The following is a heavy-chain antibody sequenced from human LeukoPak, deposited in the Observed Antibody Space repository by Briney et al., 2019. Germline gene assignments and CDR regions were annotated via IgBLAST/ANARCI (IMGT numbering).Heavy chain of an antibody. CDR1: GYSISSGYY. V-gene: IGHV4-38-2*02. CDR2: IYHSGST. CDR3: ARAGSYYMDV. Sequence: PSETLSLTCTVSGYSISSGYYWGWIRQPPGKGLEWIGSIYHSGSTYYNPSLKSRVTISVDTSKNQFSLKLSSVTAADTAVYYCARAGSYYMDVWGKGTTVTISS. J-gene: IGHJ6*03.